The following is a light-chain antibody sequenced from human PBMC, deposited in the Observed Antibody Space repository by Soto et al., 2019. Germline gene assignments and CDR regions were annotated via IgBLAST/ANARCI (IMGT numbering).Light chain of an antibody. J-gene: IGKJ5*01. Sequence: IVVTQSTDTLSVSTVKRAHLSSGASQNISNYLIWYKQKPGQAPRILIYDISNRATGVQARFSVSGSETEFTLTIRSLQSEDFAVYVCQQYNNWPTFGQGTRLEIK. CDR3: QQYNNWPT. CDR2: DIS. CDR1: QNISNY. V-gene: IGKV3-15*01.